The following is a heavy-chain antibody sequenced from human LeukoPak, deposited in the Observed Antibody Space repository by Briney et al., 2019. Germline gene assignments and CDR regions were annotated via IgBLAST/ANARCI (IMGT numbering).Heavy chain of an antibody. Sequence: SETLSLTCTVSGGSISSGGYYWSWIRQHPGKGLEWIGYIYYSGSTYYNPSLKSRVTIAVDTSKSQFSLRLSSVTAADTAVYYCARRSEWGLPHFDYWGQGTLVTVSS. CDR1: GGSISSGGYY. CDR2: IYYSGST. D-gene: IGHD1-26*01. J-gene: IGHJ4*02. CDR3: ARRSEWGLPHFDY. V-gene: IGHV4-31*03.